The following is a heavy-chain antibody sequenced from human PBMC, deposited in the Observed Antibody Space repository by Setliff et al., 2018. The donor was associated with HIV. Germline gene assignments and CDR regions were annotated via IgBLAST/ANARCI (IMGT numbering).Heavy chain of an antibody. D-gene: IGHD5-18*01. V-gene: IGHV4-34*01. Sequence: PSETLSLTCAVYGESFSGYYWPWIRQSPKKGLEWFGDINPSGNTNYNPSLKSRLTISGDTSKNQFSLNLSSVTAADTAVYYCARSGPNKWIHLYHWAQGALVTVSS. CDR1: GESFSGYY. CDR3: ARSGPNKWIHLYH. J-gene: IGHJ5*02. CDR2: INPSGNT.